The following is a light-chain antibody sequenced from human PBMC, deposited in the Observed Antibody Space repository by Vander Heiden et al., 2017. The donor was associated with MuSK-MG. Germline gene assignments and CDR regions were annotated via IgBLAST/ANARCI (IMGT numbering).Light chain of an antibody. J-gene: IGKJ1*01. V-gene: IGKV3-20*01. Sequence: EIVLTQSPGTLSLSPGERATLSGRASQSVRSSYLAWYQQKPGQAPRLLIYGASSRATGIPDRFSGSGSGTDFTLTISRLEPEDFAVYYCQHEGSSPWTFGQGTKVEIK. CDR1: QSVRSSY. CDR2: GAS. CDR3: QHEGSSPWT.